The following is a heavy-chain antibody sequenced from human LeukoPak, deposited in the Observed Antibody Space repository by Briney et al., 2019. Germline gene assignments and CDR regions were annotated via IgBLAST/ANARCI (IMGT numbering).Heavy chain of an antibody. D-gene: IGHD4-23*01. Sequence: SETLSLTCTVSGYSISSGYYWGWIRPPPGKGLEWLGSIYNSGSTYYNPSLKSRVTISVDTSKSQFSLKLSSVTAADTAVYYCARGRQGYGGNPTGRYVQHWGQGTLVTVSS. CDR2: IYNSGST. CDR3: ARGRQGYGGNPTGRYVQH. V-gene: IGHV4-38-2*02. J-gene: IGHJ1*01. CDR1: GYSISSGYY.